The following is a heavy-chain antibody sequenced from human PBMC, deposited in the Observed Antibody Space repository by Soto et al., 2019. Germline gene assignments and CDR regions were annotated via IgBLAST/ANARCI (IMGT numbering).Heavy chain of an antibody. V-gene: IGHV3-74*03. CDR1: GLTFRSYW. D-gene: IGHD2-8*01. J-gene: IGHJ4*02. Sequence: EVQLVESGGGLVQPGESLRLSCAASGLTFRSYWMHWVRQAPGKGLVWVSRINTDGSVAMYVDSVKGRFTISRDNAKNTLYLHMNSLRAEDTAVYYCVRDMLFWRLDSWGQGTLVTVSS. CDR2: INTDGSVA. CDR3: VRDMLFWRLDS.